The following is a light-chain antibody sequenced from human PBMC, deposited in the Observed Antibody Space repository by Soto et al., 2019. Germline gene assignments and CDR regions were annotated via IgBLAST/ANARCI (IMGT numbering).Light chain of an antibody. Sequence: DIQMTQSPSSVFASVGDSVTITCRASQGISIWLAWYQQKPGKAPKLLLYGASSLQSGVPSRFSGSGSGTDFTLTICSLQPEDFATYYCQQANSFPVTFGQGTRLEIK. CDR3: QQANSFPVT. J-gene: IGKJ5*01. CDR1: QGISIW. V-gene: IGKV1-12*01. CDR2: GAS.